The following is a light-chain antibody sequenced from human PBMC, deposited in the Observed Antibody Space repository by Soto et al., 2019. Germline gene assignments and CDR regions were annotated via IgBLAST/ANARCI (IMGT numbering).Light chain of an antibody. CDR2: EDS. CDR1: SSDFGSYNL. Sequence: QSVLTQPASVSGSPGQSITISCTGTSSDFGSYNLVSWYQQHPGKAPKLMIYEDSKRPSGVSNRFSGSKSGNTASLTISGLQAEDDADYYCCSYAGSSTYVCGTGTKVTVL. CDR3: CSYAGSSTYV. V-gene: IGLV2-23*01. J-gene: IGLJ1*01.